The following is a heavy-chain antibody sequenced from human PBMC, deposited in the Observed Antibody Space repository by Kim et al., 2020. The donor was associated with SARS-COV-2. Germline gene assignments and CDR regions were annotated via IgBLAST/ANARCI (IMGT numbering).Heavy chain of an antibody. J-gene: IGHJ6*02. CDR3: ARGLPVTTFCYYYYGMDV. CDR1: GGSFSGYY. Sequence: SETLSLTCAVYGGSFSGYYWSWIRQPPGKGLEWNGEINHSGSTNYNPSLKSRVTISVDTSKNQFSLELSSVTAAGTAVYYCARGLPVTTFCYYYYGMDVWGQGTTVTVSS. D-gene: IGHD4-17*01. V-gene: IGHV4-34*01. CDR2: INHSGST.